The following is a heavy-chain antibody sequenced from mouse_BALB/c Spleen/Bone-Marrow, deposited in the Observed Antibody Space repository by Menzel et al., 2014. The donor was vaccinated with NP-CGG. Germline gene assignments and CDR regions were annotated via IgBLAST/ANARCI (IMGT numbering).Heavy chain of an antibody. CDR3: AKPEDGYAMDY. CDR2: IWGDGST. V-gene: IGHV2-3*01. D-gene: IGHD2-3*01. J-gene: IGHJ4*01. Sequence: VQLQQSGPGLVAPSQRLSITCTVSGFSLTSNGVSWVRRPPGKGLEWLGVIWGDGSTKYHSALISRLSISKDNSKSRVFLKLNSLHTDDTATYYCAKPEDGYAMDYWGQGTSVTVSS. CDR1: GFSLTSNG.